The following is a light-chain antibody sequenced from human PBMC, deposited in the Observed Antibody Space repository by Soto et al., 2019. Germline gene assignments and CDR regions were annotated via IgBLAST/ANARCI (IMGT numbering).Light chain of an antibody. CDR3: QQRTRWPMT. CDR2: DGS. J-gene: IGKJ5*01. V-gene: IGKV3-11*01. CDR1: QNLHSF. Sequence: EIVLTQSPATLSVSEGERVSLFGRASQNLHSFLNWYQQRTGQAPRTLIYDGSKRDAGVPDRISGDGSGTDYTLPISRLEPEDFEVYYCQQRTRWPMTFGQGTRLEIK.